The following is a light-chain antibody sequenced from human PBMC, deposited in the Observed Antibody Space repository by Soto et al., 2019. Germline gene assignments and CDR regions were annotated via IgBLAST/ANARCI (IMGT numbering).Light chain of an antibody. CDR3: SSYTSTSIV. CDR2: DVS. Sequence: QSALTQPASVSGSPGQSITISCTGTSSVVGGYNYVSWYQRHPGKAPKLMIYDVSNRPSGVSNRFSGSKSGNTASLTISGLQAEDEADYHCSSYTSTSIVLGTGTKLTVL. V-gene: IGLV2-14*01. CDR1: SSVVGGYNY. J-gene: IGLJ1*01.